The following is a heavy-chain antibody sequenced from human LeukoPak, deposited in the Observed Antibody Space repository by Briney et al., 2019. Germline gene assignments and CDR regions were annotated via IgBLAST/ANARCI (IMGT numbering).Heavy chain of an antibody. Sequence: GGSLRLSCAAPGFTVSSNYMSWVRQAPGKGLEWVSSISSSSSYIYYADSVKGRFTISRDNAKNSLYLQMNSLRAEDTAVYYCAREGGYQYYYAMDAWGQGTTVTVSS. D-gene: IGHD3-16*01. V-gene: IGHV3-21*01. CDR2: ISSSSSYI. CDR1: GFTVSSNY. J-gene: IGHJ6*02. CDR3: AREGGYQYYYAMDA.